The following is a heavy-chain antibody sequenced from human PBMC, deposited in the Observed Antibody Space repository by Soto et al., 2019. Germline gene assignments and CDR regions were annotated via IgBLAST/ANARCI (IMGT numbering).Heavy chain of an antibody. V-gene: IGHV1-24*01. CDR2: FDPEDGET. CDR1: GYTLTELS. J-gene: IGHJ5*02. Sequence: QVQLVQSGAEVKKPGASVKVSSKVSGYTLTELSMHWVRQAPGKGLEWMGGFDPEDGETIYAQKFQGRVTMTEDTSTDTAYMELSSLRSEDTAVYYCATGVYCSGGSCLHNWFDPWGQGTLVTVSS. CDR3: ATGVYCSGGSCLHNWFDP. D-gene: IGHD2-15*01.